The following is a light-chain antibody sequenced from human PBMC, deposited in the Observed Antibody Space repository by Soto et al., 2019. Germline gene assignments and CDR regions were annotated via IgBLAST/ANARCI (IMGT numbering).Light chain of an antibody. CDR2: AAS. J-gene: IGKJ3*01. V-gene: IGKV1-27*01. CDR3: QNYNSAPFT. Sequence: DIQMTQSPSSLSASVGDRVTITCRASQGIKNYLAWYQQKPGKVPKLLIYAASTMQSGVPSRFSGSGSGTDLTLIISSLQPEDVATYYCQNYNSAPFTFGPGTKVDIK. CDR1: QGIKNY.